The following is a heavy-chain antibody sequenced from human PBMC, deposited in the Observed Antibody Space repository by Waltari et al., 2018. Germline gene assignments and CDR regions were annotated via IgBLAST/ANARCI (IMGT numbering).Heavy chain of an antibody. CDR3: ARQSSHAFDS. V-gene: IGHV4-39*01. CDR2: VYYAGTT. Sequence: QLQLQESGPGQVKPSETLSLVCDVSGDLVGGTDYCWGWVRQPPGKGLEWIGSVYYAGTTFYNPSLKSRVTISLDTSKKQFSLTLQSVTATDTAVYYCARQSSHAFDSWGQGILVSVSS. J-gene: IGHJ4*02. CDR1: GDLVGGTDYC.